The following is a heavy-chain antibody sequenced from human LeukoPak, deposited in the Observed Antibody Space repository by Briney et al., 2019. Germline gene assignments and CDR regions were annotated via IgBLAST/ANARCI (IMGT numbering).Heavy chain of an antibody. V-gene: IGHV1-69*01. D-gene: IGHD5-18*01. J-gene: IGHJ4*02. Sequence: GASVKVSCKASGDTFSSYAISWVRQAPGQGLEWMGGIIPIFGTANYAQKFQGRVTITADESTSTAYMELSSLRSEDTAVYYCARCPGYSYGYDTGFDYWGQGTLVTVSS. CDR2: IIPIFGTA. CDR3: ARCPGYSYGYDTGFDY. CDR1: GDTFSSYA.